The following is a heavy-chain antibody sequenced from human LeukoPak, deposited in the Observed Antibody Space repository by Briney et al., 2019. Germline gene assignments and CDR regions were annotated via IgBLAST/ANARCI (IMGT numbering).Heavy chain of an antibody. CDR2: INWNGGRK. J-gene: IGHJ6*02. CDR1: GFTFDDYG. D-gene: IGHD4-11*01. Sequence: GGSLRLSCAASGFTFDDYGMSWVRQAPGKGGEGVAGINWNGGRKVYADSVKGGFTISRDNAKNSLYLQMNSLSAEDTALYHCAREIETTHYYYGMDVWGQGTTVTVSS. V-gene: IGHV3-20*01. CDR3: AREIETTHYYYGMDV.